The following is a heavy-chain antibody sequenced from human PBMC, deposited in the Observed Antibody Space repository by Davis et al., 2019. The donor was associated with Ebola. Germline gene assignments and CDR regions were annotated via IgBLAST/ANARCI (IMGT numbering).Heavy chain of an antibody. D-gene: IGHD4-17*01. J-gene: IGHJ2*01. V-gene: IGHV3-53*01. CDR1: GFSFSGKY. CDR3: ARHVDGDFWYFDL. Sequence: GGSLRLSFEVSGFSFSGKYMSWVRQAPGKGPEWVAVFYTDERTYYADSVKGRFTVSRDNSENMLYLQMSTLRVEDTAVYYCARHVDGDFWYFDLWGRGTRVTVSS. CDR2: FYTDERT.